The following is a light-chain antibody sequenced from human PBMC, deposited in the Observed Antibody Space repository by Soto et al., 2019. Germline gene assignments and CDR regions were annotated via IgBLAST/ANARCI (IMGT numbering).Light chain of an antibody. V-gene: IGKV1-12*01. CDR2: AAS. CDR1: QDIGSY. CDR3: QQANNFPYT. Sequence: DIQMTQSPSWVSASVGDRVTITCRASQDIGSYLVWYQQRPGKAPNLLIYAASILQSGVPTRFSGSGSGTDFTPTISSLQPEDFATYFCQQANNFPYTFGQGTKLEVK. J-gene: IGKJ2*01.